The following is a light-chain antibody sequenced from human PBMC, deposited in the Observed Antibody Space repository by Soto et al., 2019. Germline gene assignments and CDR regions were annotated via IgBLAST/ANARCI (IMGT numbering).Light chain of an antibody. Sequence: EIVLTQSPGTLSLSPGERATLSCRARQSVSSHVAWYQQKPGQAPRLLIYRASIRATGVPARFSGSGSGTEFTLTISRLQSEDFAVYHCQQYNSWPLTFGQGTKVDIK. CDR3: QQYNSWPLT. CDR2: RAS. CDR1: QSVSSH. V-gene: IGKV3-15*01. J-gene: IGKJ1*01.